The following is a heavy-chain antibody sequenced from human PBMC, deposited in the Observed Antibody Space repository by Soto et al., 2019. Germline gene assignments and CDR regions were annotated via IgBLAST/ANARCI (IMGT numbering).Heavy chain of an antibody. CDR3: ARAGYSSGHQFDY. D-gene: IGHD5-18*01. J-gene: IGHJ4*02. V-gene: IGHV4-39*01. CDR2: IYYSGST. CDR1: GGSISSRHYF. Sequence: QLQLQESGPGLVTPSETLSLTCTVSGGSISSRHYFWDWIRQPPGKGLEWIGSIYYSGSTDYNPSPKSRVTIPVDTSNNQSSLRLSTVTAPDTTVYYCARAGYSSGHQFDYWGQGTLVTVSS.